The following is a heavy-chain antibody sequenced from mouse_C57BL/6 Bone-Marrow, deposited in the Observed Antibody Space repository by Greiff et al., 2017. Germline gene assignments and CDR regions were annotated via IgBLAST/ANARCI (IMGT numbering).Heavy chain of an antibody. D-gene: IGHD2-4*01. CDR1: GYTFTSYW. CDR3: ARWDYDAYWYFDV. J-gene: IGHJ1*03. V-gene: IGHV1-55*01. CDR2: IYPGSGST. Sequence: QVQLQQSGAELVKPGASVKMSCKASGYTFTSYWITWVKQRPGQGLEWIGDIYPGSGSTNDNEKFKSKATLTVDTSSLTAYMQLSSRTSAYSAVYYCARWDYDAYWYFDVWGTGTTVTVSS.